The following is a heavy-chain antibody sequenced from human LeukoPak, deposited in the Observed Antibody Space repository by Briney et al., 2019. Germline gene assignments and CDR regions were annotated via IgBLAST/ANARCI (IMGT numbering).Heavy chain of an antibody. D-gene: IGHD6-19*01. V-gene: IGHV1-2*06. J-gene: IGHJ4*02. CDR2: INPNSGGT. CDR1: GYTFTGYY. Sequence: ASVKVSCKASGYTFTGYYMHWVRQAPGQGLEWMGRINPNSGGTNYAQKFQGRVTMTRDTSISTAYMELSRLRSDDTAVYYCARDSRGSAVAGTGVDYWGQGTLVTVSS. CDR3: ARDSRGSAVAGTGVDY.